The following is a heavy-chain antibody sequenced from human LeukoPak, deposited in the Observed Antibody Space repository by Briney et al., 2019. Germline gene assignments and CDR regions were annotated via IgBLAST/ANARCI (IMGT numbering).Heavy chain of an antibody. Sequence: PGGSLRLSCAAFGFTFSSYAMGWVRQAPGKGLEWVSAISGSGGDTYYADSVKGRFTFSRDNSKNTLYLQMNSLRPEDTALYYCAKAVWFGEFDYYFFGLVVWGQGTTVTVSS. CDR2: ISGSGGDT. D-gene: IGHD3-10*01. J-gene: IGHJ6*02. V-gene: IGHV3-23*01. CDR1: GFTFSSYA. CDR3: AKAVWFGEFDYYFFGLVV.